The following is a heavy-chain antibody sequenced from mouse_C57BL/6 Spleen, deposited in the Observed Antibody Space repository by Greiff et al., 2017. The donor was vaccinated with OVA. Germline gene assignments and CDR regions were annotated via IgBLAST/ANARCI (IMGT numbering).Heavy chain of an antibody. J-gene: IGHJ4*01. Sequence: EVKLMESGGDLVKPGGSLKLSCAASGFTFSSYGMSWVRQTPDKRLEWVATISSGGSYTYYPDSVKGRFTISRDNAKNTLYLQMSSLKSEDTAMYYCARRGLLFYAMDYWGQGTSVTVSS. V-gene: IGHV5-6*02. CDR2: ISSGGSYT. CDR3: ARRGLLFYAMDY. CDR1: GFTFSSYG. D-gene: IGHD1-1*02.